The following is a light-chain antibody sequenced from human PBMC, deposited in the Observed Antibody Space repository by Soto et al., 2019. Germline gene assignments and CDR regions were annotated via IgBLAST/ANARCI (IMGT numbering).Light chain of an antibody. CDR3: SSYTTSSTRV. V-gene: IGLV2-14*03. CDR2: EVS. CDR1: SSDVGAYDF. Sequence: QSVLAQPASVSGSPGQSITISCTGTSSDVGAYDFVSWYQQHPDKAPKLMIYEVSNRPSGVSYRFSGSKSVNTATLTISGLQAEDEADYYGSSYTTSSTRVFGTGTKLTVL. J-gene: IGLJ1*01.